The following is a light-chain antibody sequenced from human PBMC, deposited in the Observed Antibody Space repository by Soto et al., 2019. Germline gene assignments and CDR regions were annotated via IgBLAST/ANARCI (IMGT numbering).Light chain of an antibody. CDR1: QSVNSNY. CDR3: QKYYSTPPT. Sequence: EMVMTQSPAILSVSPGESATLSCRASQSVNSNYLAWYQQKPGQPPKLLIYWASTRESGVPDRVSGSGSGTDFTLTISSLQAEEVAVYYCQKYYSTPPTFGQGTKVDI. J-gene: IGKJ1*01. V-gene: IGKV4-1*01. CDR2: WAS.